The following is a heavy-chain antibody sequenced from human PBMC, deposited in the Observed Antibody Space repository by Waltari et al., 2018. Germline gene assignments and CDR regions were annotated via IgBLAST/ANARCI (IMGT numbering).Heavy chain of an antibody. CDR3: ARGFVPAAMFWYFDL. Sequence: QVQLQESGPGLVKPSQTLSLTCTVSGGSISCGGYYWSWIRQHPGKGLEWIGYIYYSGSTYYNPSLKSRVTISVDTSKNQFSLKLSSVTAADTAVYYCARGFVPAAMFWYFDLWGRGTLVTVSS. CDR1: GGSISCGGYY. V-gene: IGHV4-31*03. CDR2: IYYSGST. J-gene: IGHJ2*01. D-gene: IGHD2-2*01.